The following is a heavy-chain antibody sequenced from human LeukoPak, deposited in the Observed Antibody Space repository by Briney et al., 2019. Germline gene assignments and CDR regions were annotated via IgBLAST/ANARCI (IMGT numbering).Heavy chain of an antibody. CDR1: GYSFTNDW. Sequence: GESLKISCKGSGYSFTNDWIGWVRQMPGKGLEWMGIVYPGDSRTTYSPSFEGQVTISADKSVNIAYLQWSSLKASDTAVDYCARLRYFDITHYFDYWGQGTLVTVSS. J-gene: IGHJ4*02. CDR2: VYPGDSRT. D-gene: IGHD3-9*01. CDR3: ARLRYFDITHYFDY. V-gene: IGHV5-51*01.